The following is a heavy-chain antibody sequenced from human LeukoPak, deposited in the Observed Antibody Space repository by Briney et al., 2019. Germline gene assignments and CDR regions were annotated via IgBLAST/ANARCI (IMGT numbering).Heavy chain of an antibody. CDR3: ARERGVTQAYDI. CDR2: IYYSGST. V-gene: IGHV4-59*01. Sequence: SETLSLTCTVSGGSISSYYWSWIRQPPGKELEWIGYIYYSGSTKYNPSLKSRVTISGDTSKNQFSLKMSSVTAADTAVYYCARERGVTQAYDIWGQGTMVTVSS. J-gene: IGHJ3*02. CDR1: GGSISSYY. D-gene: IGHD2-21*02.